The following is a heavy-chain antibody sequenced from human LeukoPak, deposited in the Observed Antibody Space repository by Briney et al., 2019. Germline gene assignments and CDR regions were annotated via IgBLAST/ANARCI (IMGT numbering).Heavy chain of an antibody. CDR2: IKEDGRIK. V-gene: IGHV3-7*01. J-gene: IGHJ4*02. CDR3: ASNNDWRFDY. Sequence: GGSLRLSCAASGFTFSSSAMSWVRQAPGKGLEWVANIKEDGRIKNYVDSVKGRFTISRDNAKKSVYLQMSSVRAEDTAMYYCASNNDWRFDYWGQGTLVTVSS. D-gene: IGHD3-9*01. CDR1: GFTFSSSA.